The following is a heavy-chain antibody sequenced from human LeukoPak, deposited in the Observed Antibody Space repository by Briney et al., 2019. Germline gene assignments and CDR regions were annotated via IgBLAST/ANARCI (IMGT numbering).Heavy chain of an antibody. V-gene: IGHV1-24*01. CDR1: GYTLTELS. Sequence: GASVNVSCKVSGYTLTELSMHWVRQAPGEGLEWMGGFDPENGETIYAQKFQGRVTMTEDTSTDTAYMELSSLRSEDTAVYYCATWEYSSGPFDYWGQGTLVTVSS. CDR2: FDPENGET. J-gene: IGHJ4*02. CDR3: ATWEYSSGPFDY. D-gene: IGHD6-19*01.